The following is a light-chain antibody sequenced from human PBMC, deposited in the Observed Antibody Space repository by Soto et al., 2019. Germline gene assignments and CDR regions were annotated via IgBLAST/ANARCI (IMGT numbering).Light chain of an antibody. CDR1: SSDVGAYNF. Sequence: QSALTQPASVSGSPGQSITISCTGTSSDVGAYNFVSWYQHYPDKAPKVVIYDGANRPSGVSYRCSASKSGNTASLTISGLQAEDEADYYCMSFTSSNTYVFGTGTKLTVL. J-gene: IGLJ1*01. V-gene: IGLV2-14*03. CDR3: MSFTSSNTYV. CDR2: DGA.